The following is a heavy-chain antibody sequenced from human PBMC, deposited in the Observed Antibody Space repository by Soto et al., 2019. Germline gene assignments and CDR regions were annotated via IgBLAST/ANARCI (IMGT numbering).Heavy chain of an antibody. CDR3: ARGRVIIANASGWPTYFQH. Sequence: QVQLQQWGAGLLKPSETLSLTCAVYGGSFSGYYWNWIRQPPGKGLEWIGEIYHSGSTNYNPSLKSRVTISVDTSKNQFSLKLISVTAADTAVYYCARGRVIIANASGWPTYFQHWGQGTLVTVSS. D-gene: IGHD6-19*01. J-gene: IGHJ1*01. CDR1: GGSFSGYY. V-gene: IGHV4-34*01. CDR2: IYHSGST.